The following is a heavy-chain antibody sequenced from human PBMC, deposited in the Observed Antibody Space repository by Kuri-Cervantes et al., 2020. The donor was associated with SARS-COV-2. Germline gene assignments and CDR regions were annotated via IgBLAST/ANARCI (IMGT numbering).Heavy chain of an antibody. V-gene: IGHV1-69*13. Sequence: SVKVSCKASGYTFKNYYMHWVRQAPGQGLEWMGGIIPIFGTANYAQKFQGRVTITADESTSTAHMELSSLRSEDTAVYYCARNTIFGVEHNWFDPWGQGTLVTVSS. J-gene: IGHJ5*02. CDR2: IIPIFGTA. CDR1: GYTFKNYY. CDR3: ARNTIFGVEHNWFDP. D-gene: IGHD3-3*01.